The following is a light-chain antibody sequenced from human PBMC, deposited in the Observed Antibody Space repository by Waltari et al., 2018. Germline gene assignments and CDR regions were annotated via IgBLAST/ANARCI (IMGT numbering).Light chain of an antibody. V-gene: IGKV3-20*01. CDR2: GAA. Sequence: EIVLTQSPGPLSLSTGERATLSCRASESVGRTLAWYQQKHGQAPRLLLYGAASRATGTPDRFSGSGSGTDFSLTISRLEPEDFAVYYCQHYVRLPATFGQGTKVEIK. CDR1: ESVGRT. CDR3: QHYVRLPAT. J-gene: IGKJ1*01.